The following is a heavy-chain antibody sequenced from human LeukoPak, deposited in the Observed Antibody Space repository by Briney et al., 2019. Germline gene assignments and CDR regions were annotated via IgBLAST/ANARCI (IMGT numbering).Heavy chain of an antibody. Sequence: GGSLRLSCAASGFTFSSYWMHWVRQAPGKGLLWVSRINTNGITTTYADSVKGRFTISRDNAQNTLYLQMNSLRAEDTAVYYCARYSGSYSFDYWGQGTLVTVSS. CDR2: INTNGITT. V-gene: IGHV3-74*01. CDR1: GFTFSSYW. J-gene: IGHJ4*02. CDR3: ARYSGSYSFDY. D-gene: IGHD1-26*01.